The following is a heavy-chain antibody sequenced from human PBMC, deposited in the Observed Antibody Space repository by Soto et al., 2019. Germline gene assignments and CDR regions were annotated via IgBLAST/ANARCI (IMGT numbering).Heavy chain of an antibody. CDR3: XXXPVAGSGSYRFDP. CDR2: IYYSGST. D-gene: IGHD3-10*01. V-gene: IGHV4-59*01. J-gene: IGHJ5*02. Sequence: QVQLQESGPGLVKPSETLSLTCTVSGGSISSYYWSWIRQPPGKGLEWIGYIYYSGSTNYNPSLKSRVTISVDTXKXXXXXXXXXXXXXXXXXXXXXXXPVAGSGSYRFDPWGQGTLVTVSS. CDR1: GGSISSYY.